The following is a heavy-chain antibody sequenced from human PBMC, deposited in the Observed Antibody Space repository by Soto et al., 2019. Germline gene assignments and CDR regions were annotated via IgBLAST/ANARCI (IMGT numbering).Heavy chain of an antibody. Sequence: TLSLTCAVYGESFSGHYWSWIRQPPGKGLEWIGEINHGGTTHLNPSLKSRVSISVDTSKNQVSLKLTSVTATDTAIYYCARGGIPDFFDYWGQGTLVTVSS. CDR1: GESFSGHY. CDR3: ARGGIPDFFDY. J-gene: IGHJ4*02. V-gene: IGHV4-34*01. CDR2: INHGGTT.